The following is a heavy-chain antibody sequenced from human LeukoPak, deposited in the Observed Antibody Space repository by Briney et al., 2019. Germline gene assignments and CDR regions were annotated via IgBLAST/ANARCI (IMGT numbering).Heavy chain of an antibody. CDR1: GFTFSSYW. CDR3: ARDLGAAAAGSIAFDI. J-gene: IGHJ3*02. D-gene: IGHD6-13*01. Sequence: QTGGFLRLSCAASGFTFSSYWMSWVRQAPGKGLEWVANIKQDGSEKYYVDSVKGRFTISRDNAKNSLYLQMSSLRAEDTAVYYCARDLGAAAAGSIAFDIWGQGTMVTVSS. V-gene: IGHV3-7*01. CDR2: IKQDGSEK.